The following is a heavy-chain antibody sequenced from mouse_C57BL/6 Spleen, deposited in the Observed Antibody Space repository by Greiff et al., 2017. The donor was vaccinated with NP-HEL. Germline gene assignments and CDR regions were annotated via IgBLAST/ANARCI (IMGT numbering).Heavy chain of an antibody. D-gene: IGHD1-1*01. V-gene: IGHV1-69*01. Sequence: QVHVKQPGAELVMPGASVKLSCKASGYTFTSYWMHWVKQRPGQGLEWIGEIDPSDSYTNYNQKFKGKSTLTVDKSSSTAYMQLSSLTSEDSAVYYCARWNYGSSYTYAMDYWGQGTSVTVSS. J-gene: IGHJ4*01. CDR1: GYTFTSYW. CDR3: ARWNYGSSYTYAMDY. CDR2: IDPSDSYT.